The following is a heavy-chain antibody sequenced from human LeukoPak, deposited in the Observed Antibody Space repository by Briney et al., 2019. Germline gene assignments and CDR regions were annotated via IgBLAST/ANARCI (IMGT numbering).Heavy chain of an antibody. CDR1: GLSISGSNYY. D-gene: IGHD3-9*01. Sequence: SETLSLTCTVSGLSISGSNYYWDWIRQPPGKGLEWIGSIYYSGSTFYTPSLKSRVTISVDTSKNQFSLKLTSVTAADTAVYYCATLTGYYPDYWGQGILVTVSS. J-gene: IGHJ4*02. CDR2: IYYSGST. CDR3: ATLTGYYPDY. V-gene: IGHV4-39*01.